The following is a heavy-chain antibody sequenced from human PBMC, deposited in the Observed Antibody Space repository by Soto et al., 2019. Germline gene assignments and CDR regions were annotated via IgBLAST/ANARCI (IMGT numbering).Heavy chain of an antibody. CDR1: GGIFNNYA. CDR3: ARGLRTGKYGMDV. Sequence: ASVKVSCKASGGIFNNYAISWVRQAPGQGLEWMGGIIPMFGTLNYAQKFQGRVTIAADESTSTAYMELTSLRSEDTAVYYCARGLRTGKYGMDVWAQATTVTVSS. J-gene: IGHJ6*01. CDR2: IIPMFGTL. V-gene: IGHV1-69*13. D-gene: IGHD2-15*01.